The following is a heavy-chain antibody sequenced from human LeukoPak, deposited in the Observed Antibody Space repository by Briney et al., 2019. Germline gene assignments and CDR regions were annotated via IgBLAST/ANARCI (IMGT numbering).Heavy chain of an antibody. Sequence: PSETLSLTCTVSGGSISSYYWSWIRQPPGKGLEWIGYIYYSGSTNYNPSLKSRDTISVDTSKNQFSLKLSSVTAADTAVYYCARHNIWLGGFDYWGQGTLVTVSS. CDR3: ARHNIWLGGFDY. CDR1: GGSISSYY. CDR2: IYYSGST. D-gene: IGHD3-10*01. V-gene: IGHV4-59*08. J-gene: IGHJ4*02.